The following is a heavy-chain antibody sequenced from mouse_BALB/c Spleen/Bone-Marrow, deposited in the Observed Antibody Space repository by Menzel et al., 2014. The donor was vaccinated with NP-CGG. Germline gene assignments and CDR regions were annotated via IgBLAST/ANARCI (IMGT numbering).Heavy chain of an antibody. V-gene: IGHV1-4*01. CDR3: TRRAAYYFDY. J-gene: IGHJ2*01. CDR1: GYTFTTYP. Sequence: QVQLQQSGAELARPGASVKMSCKASGYTFTTYPMNWVKQGPGQGLEWIAYTNPSSGFTNYNQKFKDKATLTADKSSSTAYMQLSSLTSEDSAVYYCTRRAAYYFDYWGQGTALTVSS. CDR2: TNPSSGFT. D-gene: IGHD3-3*01.